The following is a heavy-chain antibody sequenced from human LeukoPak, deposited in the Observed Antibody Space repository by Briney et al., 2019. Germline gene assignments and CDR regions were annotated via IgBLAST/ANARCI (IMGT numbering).Heavy chain of an antibody. CDR2: INTNTGNP. CDR1: GYTFTSYG. CDR3: ARRDMTTVTMADY. V-gene: IGHV7-4-1*02. D-gene: IGHD4-17*01. Sequence: GASVKVSCKASGYTFTSYGMNWVRQAPGQGLEWMGWINTNTGNPTYAQGFTGRFVFSLDTSVSTTYLQINSLKAEDTAVYYCARRDMTTVTMADYWGQGTLVTVSS. J-gene: IGHJ4*02.